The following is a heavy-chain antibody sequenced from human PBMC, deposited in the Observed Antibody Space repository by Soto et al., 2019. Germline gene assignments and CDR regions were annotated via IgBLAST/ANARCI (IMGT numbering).Heavy chain of an antibody. Sequence: GGSLRLSCAASGFTFSSYGMHWVRQAPGKGLEWVAVISYDGINKYYADSVKGRFTISRDNSKNTLYLQMNSLRAEDTAVYYCAKDSGEWELLRTDYWGQGTLVTVSS. D-gene: IGHD1-26*01. V-gene: IGHV3-30*18. CDR2: ISYDGINK. J-gene: IGHJ4*02. CDR3: AKDSGEWELLRTDY. CDR1: GFTFSSYG.